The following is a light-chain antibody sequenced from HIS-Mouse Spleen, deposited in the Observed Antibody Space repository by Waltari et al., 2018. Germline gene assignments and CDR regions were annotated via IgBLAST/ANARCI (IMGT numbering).Light chain of an antibody. CDR2: KDS. J-gene: IGLJ2*01. Sequence: SYELTQPPSVSVSPGQTARITCPGDALPKKYAYWYQQKPGQAPVLVIYKDSERPSGIPERFSGSSSGTTVTLTISGVQAEDEADYYCQSADSSGTYPVVFGGGTKLTVL. CDR1: ALPKKY. V-gene: IGLV3-25*03. CDR3: QSADSSGTYPVV.